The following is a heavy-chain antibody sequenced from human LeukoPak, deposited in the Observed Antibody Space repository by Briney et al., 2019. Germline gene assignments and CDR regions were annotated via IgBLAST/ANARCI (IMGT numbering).Heavy chain of an antibody. CDR2: IHPGDSET. Sequence: GKSLKISCKGSGYSFTSYWIGWVRQMPGKGLEWMGIIHPGDSETRYSPSFQGQVSISADKSITTAYLQWSSLKASDTAMYYCARQSRVSGSWYIIDYWGQGTLVTVSS. J-gene: IGHJ4*02. D-gene: IGHD6-13*01. V-gene: IGHV5-51*01. CDR3: ARQSRVSGSWYIIDY. CDR1: GYSFTSYW.